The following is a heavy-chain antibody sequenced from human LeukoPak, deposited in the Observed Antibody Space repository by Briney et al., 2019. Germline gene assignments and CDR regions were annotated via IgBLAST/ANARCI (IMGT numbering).Heavy chain of an antibody. V-gene: IGHV1-69*04. Sequence: ATVKLSCKASGGTFSSYAIGSVRQAPGQGLEWMGRMSTILGIANYAQKFQGRVTITADKSTSTAYMELSSLRSEDTAVYYCARSGLVARNQGFDYWGQGTLVTVSS. J-gene: IGHJ4*02. CDR3: ARSGLVARNQGFDY. CDR1: GGTFSSYA. CDR2: MSTILGIA. D-gene: IGHD6-19*01.